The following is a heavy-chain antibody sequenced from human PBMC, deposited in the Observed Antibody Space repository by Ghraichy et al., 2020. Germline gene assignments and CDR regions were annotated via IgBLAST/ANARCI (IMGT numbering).Heavy chain of an antibody. CDR3: ARHVFGYCSSTSCYASNWFDP. CDR1: GGSISSSSYY. V-gene: IGHV4-39*01. J-gene: IGHJ5*02. Sequence: SETLSLTCTVSGGSISSSSYYWGWIRQPPGKGLEWIGSIYYSGSTYYNPSLKSRVTISVDTSKNQFSLKLSSVTAADTAVYYCARHVFGYCSSTSCYASNWFDPWGQGTLVTVSS. CDR2: IYYSGST. D-gene: IGHD2-2*03.